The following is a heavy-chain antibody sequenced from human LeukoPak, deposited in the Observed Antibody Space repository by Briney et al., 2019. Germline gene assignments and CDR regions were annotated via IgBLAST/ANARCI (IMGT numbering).Heavy chain of an antibody. CDR2: ISYDGSNK. V-gene: IGHV3-30*04. D-gene: IGHD6-19*01. CDR1: GFTFSSYA. CDR3: ARVSSSGWYVDY. J-gene: IGHJ4*02. Sequence: PGRSLRLSCAASGFTFSSYAMHWVRQAPGRGLEWVAVISYDGSNKYYADSVKGRSTISRDNSKNTLYLQMNSLRAEDTAVYYCARVSSSGWYVDYWGQGTLVTVSS.